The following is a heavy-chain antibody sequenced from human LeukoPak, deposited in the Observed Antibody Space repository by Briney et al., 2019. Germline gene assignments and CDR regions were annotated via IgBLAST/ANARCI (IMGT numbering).Heavy chain of an antibody. D-gene: IGHD3-22*01. V-gene: IGHV3-9*01. CDR3: AKGSPYYYDSSGRSPPDY. CDR1: GFTFDDYA. Sequence: GGSLRLSCAAFGFTFDDYAMHWVRQAPGKGLEWVSGISWNSGSMGYADSVKGRFTISRDNAKNSLYLQMNSLRAEDTALYYCAKGSPYYYDSSGRSPPDYWGQGTLVTVSS. J-gene: IGHJ4*02. CDR2: ISWNSGSM.